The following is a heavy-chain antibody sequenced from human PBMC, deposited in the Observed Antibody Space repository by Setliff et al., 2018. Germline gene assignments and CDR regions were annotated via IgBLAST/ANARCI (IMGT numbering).Heavy chain of an antibody. CDR2: ILFSGDT. Sequence: KTSETLSLTCAVSGYPISSGFSWVWIRQSPGKGLEWIGRILFSGDTYYNPSLNSRVTISADTSKNQFSLNLSSVTAADTAVYYCARDNRARHYMDVWGKGTTVTV. CDR3: ARDNRARHYMDV. J-gene: IGHJ6*03. D-gene: IGHD3-10*01. CDR1: GYPISSGFS. V-gene: IGHV4-38-2*02.